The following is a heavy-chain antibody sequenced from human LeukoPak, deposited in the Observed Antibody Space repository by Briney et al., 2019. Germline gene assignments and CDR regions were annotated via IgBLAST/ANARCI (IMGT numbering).Heavy chain of an antibody. D-gene: IGHD1-26*01. Sequence: SETLSLTCSVSGGSISNNYWSWIRQAPEKGLEWIGDIHSSGSTDYNPAFKSRVVVSVDTSKNQFSLKLYPVTAADTAVYYCARHGLKLVGASTIYFDNWGQGTLVTVSS. CDR3: ARHGLKLVGASTIYFDN. J-gene: IGHJ4*02. V-gene: IGHV4-59*08. CDR2: IHSSGST. CDR1: GGSISNNY.